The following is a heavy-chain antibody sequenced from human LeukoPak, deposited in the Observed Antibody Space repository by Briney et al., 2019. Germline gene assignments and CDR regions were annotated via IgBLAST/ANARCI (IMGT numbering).Heavy chain of an antibody. D-gene: IGHD1-26*01. V-gene: IGHV4-39*01. CDR3: ASIVGATIPY. Sequence: SETLSLTCTVSGGSISSSSYYWGWIRQPPGKGLEWIGSIYYSGSTYYNPSLKSRVTISVDTSKNQFSLKLGSVTAADTAVYYCASIVGATIPYWGQGTLVTVSS. CDR1: GGSISSSSYY. CDR2: IYYSGST. J-gene: IGHJ4*02.